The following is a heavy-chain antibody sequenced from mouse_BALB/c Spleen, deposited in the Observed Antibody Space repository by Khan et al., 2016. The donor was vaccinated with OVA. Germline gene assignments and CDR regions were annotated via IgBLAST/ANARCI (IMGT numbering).Heavy chain of an antibody. CDR1: GYSLTRYG. CDR3: ARSKYLARY. V-gene: IGHV2-9*02. Sequence: QVQLKESGPGLVAPSQSLSITCTVYGYSLTRYGVHWVRQPPGKGLEWLGLIWAGGSTNYNWALMSRLSISIDNSKSLVFLIMTSLQTDDTAFYYCARSKYLARYWGQGTTLTVSS. D-gene: IGHD3-3*01. CDR2: IWAGGST. J-gene: IGHJ2*01.